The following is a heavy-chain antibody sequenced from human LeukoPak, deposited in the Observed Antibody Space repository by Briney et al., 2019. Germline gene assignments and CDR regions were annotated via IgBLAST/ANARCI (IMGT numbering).Heavy chain of an antibody. D-gene: IGHD2-21*02. J-gene: IGHJ4*02. V-gene: IGHV3-21*01. CDR3: ARDYFYCGGDCFVDY. CDR1: GFTFSSYG. CDR2: ISSGGRSI. Sequence: GGSLRLSCAASGFTFSSYGMNWVRQAPGKGLDWVSSISSGGRSIDLADSVKGRFTISRDSAKNSLYLQMNSLRAEDTAVYFCARDYFYCGGDCFVDYWGQGTLVTVSS.